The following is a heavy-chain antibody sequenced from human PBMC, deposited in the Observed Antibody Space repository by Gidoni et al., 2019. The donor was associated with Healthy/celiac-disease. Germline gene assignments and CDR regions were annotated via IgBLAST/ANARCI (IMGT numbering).Heavy chain of an antibody. Sequence: QITLKESGPTLVKPTQTLTLTCTFSGFSLSPRGVGVGWIRQPPGKALEWLALIYWNDDKRDRPSLKSRLTIAKDTSKHLVVLTITNMDPVYTATYYCAHSFADVYSGDLHGGYYFGIDFWGQGTTVTVSS. J-gene: IGHJ6*02. CDR1: GFSLSPRGVG. CDR3: AHSFADVYSGDLHGGYYFGIDF. V-gene: IGHV2-5*01. D-gene: IGHD1-26*01. CDR2: IYWNDDK.